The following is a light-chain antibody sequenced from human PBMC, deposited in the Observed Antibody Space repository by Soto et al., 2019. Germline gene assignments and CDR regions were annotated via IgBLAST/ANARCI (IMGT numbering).Light chain of an antibody. Sequence: DIQMTQSPSTXSASVGDRVTXTXRASQSISSWLAWYQQKPGKAPKLLIYDASSLESGVPSRFSGSGSGTEFTLTISSLQPDDFATYYCQQYNSYSYTFGQGTKLEIK. CDR1: QSISSW. V-gene: IGKV1-5*01. CDR2: DAS. J-gene: IGKJ2*01. CDR3: QQYNSYSYT.